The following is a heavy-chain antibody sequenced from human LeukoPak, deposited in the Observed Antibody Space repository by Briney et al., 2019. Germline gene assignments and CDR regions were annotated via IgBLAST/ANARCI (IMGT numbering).Heavy chain of an antibody. V-gene: IGHV5-51*01. CDR2: IHPGDSET. CDR1: GYGFTSYW. CDR3: ARLGNYGDYGDH. D-gene: IGHD4-17*01. Sequence: GESLKISCTGSGYGFTSYWIGWVRQRPGTGLEYMGIIHPGDSETKYSPSFQGQVTMSADRSISTAYLQWSSLKASDTAVYYCARLGNYGDYGDHWGQGTLVAVSP. J-gene: IGHJ4*02.